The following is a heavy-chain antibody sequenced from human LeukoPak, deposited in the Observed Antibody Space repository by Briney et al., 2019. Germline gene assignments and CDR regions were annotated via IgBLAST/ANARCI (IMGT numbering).Heavy chain of an antibody. Sequence: GGSLRLSCAASRFTFNTYWMSWVRQAPGRGLEGVATIKRDGTEKYYVDPVKGRFTISRDNTKNSLYLQMNSLRVEDTAVYYCARLLGDRTIYDYWGQGALVTVSS. CDR1: RFTFNTYW. J-gene: IGHJ4*02. CDR3: ARLLGDRTIYDY. CDR2: IKRDGTEK. V-gene: IGHV3-7*01. D-gene: IGHD3-16*01.